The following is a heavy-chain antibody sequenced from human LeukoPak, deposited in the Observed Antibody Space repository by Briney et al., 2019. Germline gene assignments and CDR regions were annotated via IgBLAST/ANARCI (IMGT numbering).Heavy chain of an antibody. CDR2: IYHSGST. CDR3: ARLGLRENYWYFDL. Sequence: SETLSLTCAVSGGSISSGGYSWSWIRQPPGKGLEWIGYIYHSGSTYYNPSLKSRVTISVDRSKNQFSLKLSSVTAADTAVYYCARLGLRENYWYFDLWGRGTLVTVSS. J-gene: IGHJ2*01. V-gene: IGHV4-30-2*01. D-gene: IGHD4-17*01. CDR1: GGSISSGGYS.